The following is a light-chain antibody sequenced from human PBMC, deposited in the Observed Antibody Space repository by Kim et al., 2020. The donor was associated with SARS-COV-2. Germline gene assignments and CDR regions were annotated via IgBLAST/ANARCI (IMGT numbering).Light chain of an antibody. Sequence: QSVLTQPPSASGTPGQRVTISCSGSSSNNGSNNVVWYQQLPGAAPNLLIYSNNQRPSGIPDRFSGSRSGTSASLAISGLQSGDEADYYCAVWDDSLKQGVFGGGTQLTVL. CDR3: AVWDDSLKQGV. J-gene: IGLJ3*02. CDR2: SNN. V-gene: IGLV1-44*01. CDR1: SSNNGSNN.